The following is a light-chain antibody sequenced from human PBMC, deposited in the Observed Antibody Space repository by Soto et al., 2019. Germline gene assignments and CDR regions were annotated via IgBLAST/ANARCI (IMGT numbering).Light chain of an antibody. CDR2: DVS. V-gene: IGLV2-14*01. CDR3: SSYTSSSRV. J-gene: IGLJ2*01. CDR1: SSDVGGYNY. Sequence: HSVLTQPASVSGSPGQSITISCTGTSSDVGGYNYVSWYQQHPGKAPKLMIYDVSNRPSGVSNRFSGSKSGNTASLTISGLQAEDEADYYCSSYTSSSRVFGGGTKLTVL.